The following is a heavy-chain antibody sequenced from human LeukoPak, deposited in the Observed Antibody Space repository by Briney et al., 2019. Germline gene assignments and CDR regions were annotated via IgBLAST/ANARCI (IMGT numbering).Heavy chain of an antibody. D-gene: IGHD7-27*01. J-gene: IGHJ5*02. CDR3: AKFRRTADRDWFDP. CDR2: ITGSGLTT. Sequence: EPGGSLRLSCAASGFTFSRYAMSWVRQAPGKGLEWVSTITGSGLTTYYADSVKGRFTLSRDNSKNTLYLQMNSLRAEDTALYYCAKFRRTADRDWFDPWGQGTLVTVSS. V-gene: IGHV3-23*01. CDR1: GFTFSRYA.